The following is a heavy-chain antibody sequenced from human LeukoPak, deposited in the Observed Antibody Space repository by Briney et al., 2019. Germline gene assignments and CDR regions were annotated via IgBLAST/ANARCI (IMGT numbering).Heavy chain of an antibody. J-gene: IGHJ4*02. V-gene: IGHV4-39*01. Sequence: SETLSVTCTVSGGSISSSSYNWGWIRQPPGKGLEWIGIIYYSGSTYYNPSLKSRVTISVDTSKNQFSLKLSSVTAADTAFYYCARQDTIVVVPAAFDYWGQGTLVTVSS. CDR1: GGSISSSSYN. CDR3: ARQDTIVVVPAAFDY. CDR2: IYYSGST. D-gene: IGHD2-2*01.